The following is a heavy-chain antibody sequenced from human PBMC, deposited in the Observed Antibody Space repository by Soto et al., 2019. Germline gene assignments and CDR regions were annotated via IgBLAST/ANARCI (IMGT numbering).Heavy chain of an antibody. CDR1: SGSIDSGDYY. CDR2: IYYTGYT. V-gene: IGHV4-39*01. Sequence: QLRLQESGPGLVKTSETLSLTSTVSSGSIDSGDYYWAWIRQAPGKGLELIGNIYYTGYTYHNPSSKSRVRMCIERAKTNFSLKRNSVADADTAVYSCARHPDIIGKCTYDSGHGIYNYGMDVWGQGTAVTVPS. D-gene: IGHD6-25*01. CDR3: ARHPDIIGKCTYDSGHGIYNYGMDV. J-gene: IGHJ6*02.